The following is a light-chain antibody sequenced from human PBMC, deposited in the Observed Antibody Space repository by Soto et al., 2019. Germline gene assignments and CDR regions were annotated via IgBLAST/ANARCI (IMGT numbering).Light chain of an antibody. CDR2: DVS. CDR1: ASDVGGYNY. CDR3: SSYTGSTTLGVV. V-gene: IGLV2-14*01. Sequence: QSALTQPASVSGSPGQSITISCTGTASDVGGYNYVSWYQQHPGKAPKLMIYDVSNRPSGVSNRFSGSKSGNTASLTISGLQAEDEDDYYCSSYTGSTTLGVVFGGGTKVTVL. J-gene: IGLJ2*01.